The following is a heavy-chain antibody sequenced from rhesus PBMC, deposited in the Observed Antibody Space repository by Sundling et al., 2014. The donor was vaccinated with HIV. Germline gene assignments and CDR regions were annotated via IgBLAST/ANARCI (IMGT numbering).Heavy chain of an antibody. J-gene: IGHJ6*01. CDR2: INSFGGST. D-gene: IGHD4-29*01. Sequence: EVQLVETGGGLVQPGGSLKLSCAASGFSFSIYGMSWVRQAPGKGLEWVSGINSFGGSTYYADSVKGRFTMSRDNSKNTLSLQMNSLRAEDTAVYYCAKDLSTVAANWGLDSWGQGVVVTVSS. CDR1: GFSFSIYG. V-gene: IGHV3-103*01. CDR3: AKDLSTVAANWGLDS.